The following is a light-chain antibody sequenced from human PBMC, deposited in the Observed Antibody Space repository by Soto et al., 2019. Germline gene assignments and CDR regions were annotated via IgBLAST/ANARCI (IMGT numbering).Light chain of an antibody. CDR1: QSVASN. CDR3: QQYHNWPPQYT. J-gene: IGKJ2*01. V-gene: IGKV3-15*01. Sequence: EIAMTQSPASLSVSPGDGATLSCRASQSVASNVAWYQQKPGQGPRLLIHGASTRAVGVPARFSGSGSGTDFTLTIRSLQSEDFAVYYCQQYHNWPPQYTFGQGTKLQIK. CDR2: GAS.